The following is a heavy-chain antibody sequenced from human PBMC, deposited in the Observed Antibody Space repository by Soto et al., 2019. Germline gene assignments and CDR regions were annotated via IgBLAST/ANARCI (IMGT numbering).Heavy chain of an antibody. CDR3: ARRPLGIKSGIVVVPAAKSNWFDP. J-gene: IGHJ5*02. D-gene: IGHD2-2*01. V-gene: IGHV4-39*01. CDR1: GGSISSSSYY. CDR2: IYYSGST. Sequence: SETLSLTCTVSGGSISSSSYYWGWIRQPPGKGLEWIGSIYYSGSTYYNPSLKSRVTISVDTSKNQFSLKLSLVTAADTAVYYCARRPLGIKSGIVVVPAAKSNWFDPWGQGTLVTVSS.